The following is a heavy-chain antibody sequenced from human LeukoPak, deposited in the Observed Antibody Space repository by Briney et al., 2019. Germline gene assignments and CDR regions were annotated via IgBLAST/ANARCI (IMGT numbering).Heavy chain of an antibody. CDR2: ISGSGGST. CDR3: ARGPYSSGWHPPGYDY. Sequence: GGSLRLSCAASGFTFSSYAMSWVRQAPGKGLEWVSAISGSGGSTYYADSVKGRFTISRDNSKNTLYLQMNSLRAEDTAVYYCARGPYSSGWHPPGYDYWGQGTLVTVSS. CDR1: GFTFSSYA. J-gene: IGHJ4*02. D-gene: IGHD6-19*01. V-gene: IGHV3-23*01.